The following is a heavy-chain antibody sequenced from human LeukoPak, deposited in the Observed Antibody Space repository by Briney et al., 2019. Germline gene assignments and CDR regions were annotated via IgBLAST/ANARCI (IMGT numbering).Heavy chain of an antibody. D-gene: IGHD5-18*01. CDR2: ISYDGSNK. CDR1: GFTFSSHA. CDR3: ARSLYSYGYELPFDY. V-gene: IGHV3-30-3*01. J-gene: IGHJ4*02. Sequence: GGSLRLSCAASGFTFSSHAMHWVRQAPGKGLEWVAVISYDGSNKYYADSVKGRFTISRDNSKNTLYLQMNSLRAEDTAVYYCARSLYSYGYELPFDYWGQGTLVTVSS.